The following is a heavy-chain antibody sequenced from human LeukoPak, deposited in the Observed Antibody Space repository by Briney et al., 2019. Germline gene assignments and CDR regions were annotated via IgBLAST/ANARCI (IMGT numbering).Heavy chain of an antibody. CDR3: ARESSGTTVTPNLDY. J-gene: IGHJ4*02. CDR1: GYTFTSYD. Sequence: ASVKVSCKASGYTFTSYDINWVRQATGQGLEWMGWMNPNSGNTGYAQKFQGRVTMTRDTSISTAYMELSRLRSDDTAVYYCARESSGTTVTPNLDYWGQGTLVTVSS. D-gene: IGHD4-11*01. V-gene: IGHV1-8*01. CDR2: MNPNSGNT.